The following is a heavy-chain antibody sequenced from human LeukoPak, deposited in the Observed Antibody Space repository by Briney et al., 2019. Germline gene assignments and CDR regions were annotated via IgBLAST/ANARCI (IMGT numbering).Heavy chain of an antibody. CDR1: GGSISSYY. V-gene: IGHV4-59*01. CDR2: IYYSGST. D-gene: IGHD5-18*01. J-gene: IGHJ4*02. Sequence: SETLSLTCTVSGGSISSYYWSWIRQPPEKGLEWIGYIYYSGSTNYNPSLKSRVTVSVDTSKKQFSLKLSSVTAADTAVYYCASGYSYGHFDYWGQGTLVTVSS. CDR3: ASGYSYGHFDY.